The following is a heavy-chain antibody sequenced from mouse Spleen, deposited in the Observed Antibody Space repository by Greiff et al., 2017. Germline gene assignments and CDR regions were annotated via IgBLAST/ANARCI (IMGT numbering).Heavy chain of an antibody. V-gene: IGHV1-61*01. CDR1: GYTFTSYW. Sequence: VQLQQPGAELVRPGSSVKLSCKASGYTFTSYWMDWVKQRPGQGLEWIGNIYPSDSETHYNQKFKDKATLTVDKSSSTAYMQLSSLTSEDTAVYYCARHDYDGRDWYFDVWGAGTTVTVSS. CDR3: ARHDYDGRDWYFDV. CDR2: IYPSDSET. D-gene: IGHD2-4*01. J-gene: IGHJ1*01.